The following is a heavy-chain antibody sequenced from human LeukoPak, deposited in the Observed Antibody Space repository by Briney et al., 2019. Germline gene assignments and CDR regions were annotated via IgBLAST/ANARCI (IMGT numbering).Heavy chain of an antibody. CDR1: GGSISSGGYY. V-gene: IGHV4-31*03. D-gene: IGHD6-6*01. CDR2: IYYSGST. Sequence: SETLSLTCTVSGGSISSGGYYWSWIRQHPGKGLEWIGYIYYSGSTYYNPSPKSRVTISVDTSKNQFSLKLSSVTAADTAVYYCARGGSSSLPFDYWGQGTLVTVSS. CDR3: ARGGSSSLPFDY. J-gene: IGHJ4*02.